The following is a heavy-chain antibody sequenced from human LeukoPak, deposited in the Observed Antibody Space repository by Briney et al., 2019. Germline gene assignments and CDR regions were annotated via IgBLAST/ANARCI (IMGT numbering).Heavy chain of an antibody. CDR3: ARDPYYYDSSGYYLGAFDI. CDR2: IYYSGST. J-gene: IGHJ3*02. Sequence: SETPSLTCTVSGGSISSYYWSWIRQPPGKGLEWIGYIYYSGSTNYNPSLKSRVTISVDTSKNQFSLKLSSVTAADTAVYYCARDPYYYDSSGYYLGAFDIWGQGTMVTVSS. V-gene: IGHV4-59*01. CDR1: GGSISSYY. D-gene: IGHD3-22*01.